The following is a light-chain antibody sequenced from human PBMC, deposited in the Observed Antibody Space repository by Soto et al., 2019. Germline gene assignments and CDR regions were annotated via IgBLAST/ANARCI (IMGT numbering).Light chain of an antibody. Sequence: QSVLTQPPSASGSPGQSVTISCTGTSSDVGANNYVSWYQQHPGKAPKLMIYEVTKRPSGVPDRFSGSKSGKTASMTVAGLQAEDXXXYYCSSYAGTNRVFGTGTKLTVL. CDR3: SSYAGTNRV. CDR1: SSDVGANNY. CDR2: EVT. J-gene: IGLJ1*01. V-gene: IGLV2-8*01.